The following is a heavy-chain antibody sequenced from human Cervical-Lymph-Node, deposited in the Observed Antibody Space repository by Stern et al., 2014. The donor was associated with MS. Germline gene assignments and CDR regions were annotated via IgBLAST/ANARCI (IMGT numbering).Heavy chain of an antibody. CDR2: ISSDGSQK. D-gene: IGHD4-11*01. Sequence: QVQLVQSGGGVVQPGRSLTLSCAASRFSFNDYGIHWVRQSPGKGLEWVSLISSDGSQKYFAASVKGRFTISSEHSTNTAYLQMNILQADDTAVYFGASSTLTDAFDIWGQGTMVTVSS. CDR1: RFSFNDYG. V-gene: IGHV3-30*03. J-gene: IGHJ3*02. CDR3: ASSTLTDAFDI.